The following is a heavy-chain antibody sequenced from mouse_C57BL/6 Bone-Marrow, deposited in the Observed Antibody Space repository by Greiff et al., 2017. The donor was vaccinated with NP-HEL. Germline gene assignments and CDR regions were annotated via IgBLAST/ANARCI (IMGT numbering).Heavy chain of an antibody. CDR3: ARDGGDWYFDV. V-gene: IGHV5-16*01. CDR1: GFTFSDYY. Sequence: EVQRVESEGGLVQPGSSMKLSCTASGFTFSDYYMAWVRQVPEKGLEWVANINYDGSSTYYLDSLKSRFIISRDNAKNILYLQMSSLKSEDTATYYCARDGGDWYFDVWGTGTTVTVSS. CDR2: INYDGSST. J-gene: IGHJ1*03.